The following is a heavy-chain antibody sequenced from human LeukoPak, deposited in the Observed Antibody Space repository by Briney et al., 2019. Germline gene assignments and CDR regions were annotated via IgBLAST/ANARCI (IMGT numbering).Heavy chain of an antibody. CDR2: IYYSGST. CDR3: ATLGSGYSSGWYGIDFDY. V-gene: IGHV4-59*01. Sequence: SETLSLTCTVSGGSISSYYWSWIRQPPGKGLEWIGYIYYSGSTNYNPSLKSRVTISVDTSKNQFSLKLSSVTAADTAVYYCATLGSGYSSGWYGIDFDYWGQGTLVTVSS. J-gene: IGHJ4*02. D-gene: IGHD6-19*01. CDR1: GGSISSYY.